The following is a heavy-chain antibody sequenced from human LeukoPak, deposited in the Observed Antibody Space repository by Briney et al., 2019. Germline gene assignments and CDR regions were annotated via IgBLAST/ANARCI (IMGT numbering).Heavy chain of an antibody. CDR1: GGSISSYY. J-gene: IGHJ4*02. D-gene: IGHD3-22*01. CDR2: ISYRGST. CDR3: ATYYYDSSGYYHFDY. V-gene: IGHV4-59*01. Sequence: SETLSLXCTVSGGSISSYYWSWIRQPPGKGLEWIGYISYRGSTNYNPSLKSRVTISVDTSKNQFSLRLSSVTAADTAVYYCATYYYDSSGYYHFDYWGQGTLVTVSS.